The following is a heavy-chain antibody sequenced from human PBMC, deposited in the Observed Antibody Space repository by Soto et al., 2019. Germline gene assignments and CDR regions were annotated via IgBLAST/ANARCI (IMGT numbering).Heavy chain of an antibody. CDR2: INPNSGGT. V-gene: IGHV1-2*04. J-gene: IGHJ3*02. D-gene: IGHD5-12*01. CDR1: GYTFTGYC. CDR3: ARARVATPGSSFDI. Sequence: ASVKVSCKASGYTFTGYCMHWVRQAPGQGLEWMGWINPNSGGTNYAQKFQGWVTMTRDTSISTAYMELSRLRSDDTAVYYCARARVATPGSSFDIRRHGIPVPSPQ.